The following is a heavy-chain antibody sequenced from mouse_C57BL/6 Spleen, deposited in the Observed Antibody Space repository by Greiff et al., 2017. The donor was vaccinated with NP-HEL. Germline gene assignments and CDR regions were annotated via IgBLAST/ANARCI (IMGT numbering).Heavy chain of an antibody. CDR3: ARERYYGTSLFAY. CDR1: GYTFTDYY. J-gene: IGHJ3*01. V-gene: IGHV1-75*01. Sequence: QVHVKQSGPELVKPGASVKISCKASGYTFTDYYINGVKQRPGQGLEWIGWIIPGSGSTYYTEKFKGKVTLSGDKSSSTAYMLLSSLTSQYSAVYFCARERYYGTSLFAYWGQVTRVTVSA. CDR2: IIPGSGST. D-gene: IGHD1-1*01.